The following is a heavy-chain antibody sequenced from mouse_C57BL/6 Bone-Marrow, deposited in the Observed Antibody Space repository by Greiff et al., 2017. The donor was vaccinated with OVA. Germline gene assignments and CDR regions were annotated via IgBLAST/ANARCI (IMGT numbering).Heavy chain of an antibody. V-gene: IGHV1-85*01. CDR2: IYPRDGST. CDR1: GYTFTSYD. D-gene: IGHD1-1*01. J-gene: IGHJ3*01. CDR3: ARTRITTVVAPFAY. Sequence: QVQLKESGPELVKPGASVKLSCKASGYTFTSYDINWVKQRPGQGLEWIGWIYPRDGSTKYNEKFKGKATLTVDTSSSTAYMELHSLTSEDSAVYFCARTRITTVVAPFAYWGQGTLVTVSA.